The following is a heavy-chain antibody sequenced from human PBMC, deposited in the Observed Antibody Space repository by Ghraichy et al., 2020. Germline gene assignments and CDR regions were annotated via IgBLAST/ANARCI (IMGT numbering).Heavy chain of an antibody. CDR3: ARDRGSSSWWGEVDY. D-gene: IGHD6-13*01. CDR1: GGSITSYY. Sequence: SETLSLTCTVSGGSITSYYWNWIRQPPGKGLEWIGYISYSGSTKYNPSLKSRVTVSVDTSKNLFSLKLSSVTAADTAVYYCARDRGSSSWWGEVDYWGQGTLVTVSS. V-gene: IGHV4-59*01. J-gene: IGHJ4*02. CDR2: ISYSGST.